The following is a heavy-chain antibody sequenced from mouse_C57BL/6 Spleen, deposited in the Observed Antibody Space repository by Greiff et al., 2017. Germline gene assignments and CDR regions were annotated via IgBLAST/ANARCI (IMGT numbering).Heavy chain of an antibody. V-gene: IGHV5-17*01. CDR2: ISSGSSTI. Sequence: EVQLQASGGGLVKPGGSLKLSCAASGFTFSDYGMHWVRQAPEKGLEWVAYISSGSSTIYYADTVKGRFTISRDNAKNTLFLQMTSLRSEDTARYYCARGPLYAMDYWGQGTSVTVCS. CDR3: ARGPLYAMDY. J-gene: IGHJ4*01. D-gene: IGHD6-1*01. CDR1: GFTFSDYG.